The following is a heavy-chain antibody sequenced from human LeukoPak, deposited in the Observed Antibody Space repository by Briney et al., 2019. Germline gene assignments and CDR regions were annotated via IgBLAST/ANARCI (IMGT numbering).Heavy chain of an antibody. CDR1: GFTFSNAW. V-gene: IGHV3-15*01. Sequence: PGGSLRLSCAASGFTFSNAWMSWVRQAPGKGLEWVGRIKSKTDGGTTDYAAPVKGRFTISRDDSKNTLYLQMNSLKTEDTAVYYCTTETRYDYVWGSYRDYFDYWGQGTLVTVSS. CDR3: TTETRYDYVWGSYRDYFDY. CDR2: IKSKTDGGTT. J-gene: IGHJ4*02. D-gene: IGHD3-16*02.